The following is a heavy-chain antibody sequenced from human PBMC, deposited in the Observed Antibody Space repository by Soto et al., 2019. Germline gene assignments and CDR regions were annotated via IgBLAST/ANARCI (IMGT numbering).Heavy chain of an antibody. V-gene: IGHV2-5*02. J-gene: IGHJ6*02. Sequence: QITLKESGPTLVKPTQTLTLTCTFSGFSLSTSGVGVGWIRQPPGKALEWLALIYWDDDKRYSPSLRSRLTITKDSSKNQVVLTMTNMDPGDTATYYCEHRTIQGYGMDVWGQGTTVTVSS. CDR3: EHRTIQGYGMDV. CDR1: GFSLSTSGVG. CDR2: IYWDDDK. D-gene: IGHD5-18*01.